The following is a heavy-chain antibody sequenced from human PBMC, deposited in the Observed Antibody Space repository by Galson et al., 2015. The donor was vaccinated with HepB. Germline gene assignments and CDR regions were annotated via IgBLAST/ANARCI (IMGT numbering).Heavy chain of an antibody. CDR1: GYTFTSYA. D-gene: IGHD3-10*01. V-gene: IGHV1-3*04. CDR2: INTGNGNT. J-gene: IGHJ4*02. Sequence: SVKVSCKASGYTFTSYATHWLRQAPGQRLEWMGWINTGNGNTKYSQKFQGRVTITRDTSASTAYMELSSLRSEDTAVYYCARDVRLLWFGESYYFAYWGQGTLVTVSS. CDR3: ARDVRLLWFGESYYFAY.